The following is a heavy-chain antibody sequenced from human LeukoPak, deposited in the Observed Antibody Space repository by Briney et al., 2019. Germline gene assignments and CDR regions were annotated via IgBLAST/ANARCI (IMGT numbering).Heavy chain of an antibody. CDR1: GGTFSSYA. Sequence: SVKVSCKASGGTFSSYAISWVRQAPGQGLEWMGRIIPILGIANYAQKFQGRVTITADKSTSTAYMELSSLRSEDTAVYYCARDGYGDYENGGGGAFDIWGQGTMVTVSS. V-gene: IGHV1-69*04. D-gene: IGHD4-17*01. J-gene: IGHJ3*02. CDR2: IIPILGIA. CDR3: ARDGYGDYENGGGGAFDI.